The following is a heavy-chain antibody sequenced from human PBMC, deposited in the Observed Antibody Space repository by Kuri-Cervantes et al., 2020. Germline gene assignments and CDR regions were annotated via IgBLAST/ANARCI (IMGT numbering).Heavy chain of an antibody. J-gene: IGHJ3*02. CDR3: ARGDTVDAFDI. V-gene: IGHV4-30-4*01. D-gene: IGHD2-2*02. CDR2: IYYSGST. CDR1: GGSISSGDYY. Sequence: SETLSLTCTVSGGSISSGDYYWSWIRQPPGKGLEWIGYIYYSGSTYYNPSLKSRVTISVDRSKNQFSLKLSSVTAADTAVYYCARGDTVDAFDIWGQGTMVTVSS.